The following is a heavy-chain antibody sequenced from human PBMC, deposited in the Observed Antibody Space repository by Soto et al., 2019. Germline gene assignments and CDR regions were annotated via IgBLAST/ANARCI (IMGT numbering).Heavy chain of an antibody. CDR3: ARDGDGSSGDY. Sequence: QVQLVESGGGVVQPGRSLRLSCAASGFTFSSYAMHWVRQAPGKGLEWVAVISYDGSNKYYADSVKGRFTISRDNSTNTLYLHMNSLRAEDTAVYYCARDGDGSSGDYWGQGTLVTVSS. J-gene: IGHJ4*02. D-gene: IGHD6-13*01. V-gene: IGHV3-30-3*01. CDR1: GFTFSSYA. CDR2: ISYDGSNK.